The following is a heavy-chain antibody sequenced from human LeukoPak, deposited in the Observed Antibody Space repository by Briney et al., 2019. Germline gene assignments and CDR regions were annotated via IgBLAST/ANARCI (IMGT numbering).Heavy chain of an antibody. J-gene: IGHJ4*03. Sequence: ASVQVSCKASGYTFIQYCIRWLRQAPGKGFEWMGWVSPSHTTRVYARELQGRVTITSHTNTNKLSMELRSLTFNDTAVYFCPRDYILPLETDNGDGFRRWGQGTVVTVSS. V-gene: IGHV1-18*01. CDR3: PRDYILPLETDNGDGFRR. CDR1: GYTFIQYC. CDR2: VSPSHTTR. D-gene: IGHD5-24*01.